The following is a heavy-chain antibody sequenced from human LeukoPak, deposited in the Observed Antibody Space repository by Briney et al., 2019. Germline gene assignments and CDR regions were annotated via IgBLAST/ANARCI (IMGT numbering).Heavy chain of an antibody. CDR1: GGSLSSYY. Sequence: SETLSLTCTVSGGSLSSYYWSWIRQPPGKGLEWIGYIYYSGSTNYNPSLKSRVTISVDTSKNQFSLKLSSVTAADTAVYYCARDRGSSGWEGFQHWGQGTLVTVSS. D-gene: IGHD6-19*01. J-gene: IGHJ1*01. CDR2: IYYSGST. V-gene: IGHV4-59*01. CDR3: ARDRGSSGWEGFQH.